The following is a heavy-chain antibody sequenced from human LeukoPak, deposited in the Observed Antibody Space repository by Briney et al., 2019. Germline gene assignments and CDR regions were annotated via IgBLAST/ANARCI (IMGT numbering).Heavy chain of an antibody. J-gene: IGHJ3*02. CDR1: GGSFSGYY. CDR3: ARPYGDYVDAFDI. D-gene: IGHD4-17*01. CDR2: INHSGST. V-gene: IGHV4-34*01. Sequence: PSETLSLTCAVYGGSFSGYYWSWIRQPPGKGLEWIGEINHSGSTNYNPSLKSRVTISVDTSKNQFSLKLSSVTAADTAVYYCARPYGDYVDAFDIWGQGTMVTVSS.